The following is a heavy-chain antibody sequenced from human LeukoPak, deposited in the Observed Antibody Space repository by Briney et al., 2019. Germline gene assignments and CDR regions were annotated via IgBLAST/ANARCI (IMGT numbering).Heavy chain of an antibody. CDR2: IYYSGST. CDR3: ARDVPETGTTGYMDV. D-gene: IGHD1-7*01. Sequence: SETLSLTCTVSGGSISSYYWSWIRQPPGKGLEWIGYIYYSGSTNYNPSLKSRVTISVDTSKNQFSLKLSSVTAADTAVYYCARDVPETGTTGYMDVWGKGTTVTVSS. J-gene: IGHJ6*03. V-gene: IGHV4-59*01. CDR1: GGSISSYY.